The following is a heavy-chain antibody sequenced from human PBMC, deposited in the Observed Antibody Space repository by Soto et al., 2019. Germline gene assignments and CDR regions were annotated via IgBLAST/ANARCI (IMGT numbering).Heavy chain of an antibody. Sequence: SGPTLVNPTETLTLTCTVSGFSLSNARMGVSWIRQPPGKALEWLAHIFSNGEKSYSTSLKSRLTISKDTSKSQVVLTMANMDPVDTATYYCARITYYDFWSGKVYGMDVWGQGTTVTVSS. CDR3: ARITYYDFWSGKVYGMDV. D-gene: IGHD3-3*01. CDR2: IFSNGEK. J-gene: IGHJ6*02. CDR1: GFSLSNARMG. V-gene: IGHV2-26*01.